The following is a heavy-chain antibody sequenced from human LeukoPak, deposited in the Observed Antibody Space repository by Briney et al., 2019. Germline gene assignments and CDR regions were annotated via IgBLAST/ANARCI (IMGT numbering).Heavy chain of an antibody. V-gene: IGHV3-11*01. Sequence: PGGSLRLSCAASGFTFSDYYMSWIRQAPGKGLEWVSYISSSGSTIYYADSVKGRFTISRDNAKNSLYLQMNSLRAEDTAVYYCASPLGPYSSGWTEFDYWGQGTLVTVSS. CDR3: ASPLGPYSSGWTEFDY. CDR1: GFTFSDYY. D-gene: IGHD6-19*01. J-gene: IGHJ4*02. CDR2: ISSSGSTI.